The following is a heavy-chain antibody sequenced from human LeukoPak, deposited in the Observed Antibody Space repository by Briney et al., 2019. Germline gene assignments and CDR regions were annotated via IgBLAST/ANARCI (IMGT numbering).Heavy chain of an antibody. V-gene: IGHV3-23*01. CDR1: GFTFSSYG. CDR2: ISASGGST. D-gene: IGHD1-26*01. Sequence: GGSLRLSCAASGFTFSSYGMSWVRQAPGKGPEWVSGISASGGSTYYADSVKGRFTMSRDNSKNTLYLQMNSLRAEDTAVYYCAKVMGASYFRLDYWGQGTLVTVSS. J-gene: IGHJ4*02. CDR3: AKVMGASYFRLDY.